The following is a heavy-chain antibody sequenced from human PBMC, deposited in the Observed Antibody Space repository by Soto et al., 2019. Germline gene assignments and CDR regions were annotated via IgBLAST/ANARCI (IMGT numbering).Heavy chain of an antibody. CDR1: GGSISSYY. D-gene: IGHD4-4*01. Sequence: SETLSLTCTVSGGSISSYYWSWIRQPPGKGLEWIGYIYYSGSTNYNPSLKSRVTISVDTSKNQFSLKLSSVTAADTAVYYCARGGDGYSHYYYYGMDVWGQGTTVTVTS. J-gene: IGHJ6*02. CDR3: ARGGDGYSHYYYYGMDV. V-gene: IGHV4-59*01. CDR2: IYYSGST.